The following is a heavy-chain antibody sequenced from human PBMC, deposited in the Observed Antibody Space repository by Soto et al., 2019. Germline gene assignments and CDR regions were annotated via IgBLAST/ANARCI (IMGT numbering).Heavy chain of an antibody. CDR3: ARDEAGFAY. J-gene: IGHJ4*02. CDR1: GLTLSTHW. V-gene: IGHV3-7*01. CDR2: IKEDGSEK. Sequence: EVQLVQSGGGLVQAGGSLRLSCAASGLTLSTHWMSWVRQAPGKGLEWVANIKEDGSEKYYVDSVKGRFTISRDNAKNSLFLQMNSLRVEDTAVYYCARDEAGFAYWGQGTLVTVSS.